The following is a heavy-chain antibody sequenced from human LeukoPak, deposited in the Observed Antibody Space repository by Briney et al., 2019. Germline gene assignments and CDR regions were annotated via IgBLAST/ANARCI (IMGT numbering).Heavy chain of an antibody. CDR2: IYPGDSDT. D-gene: IGHD3-16*01. CDR1: GYTFSNHW. Sequence: GESLKISCKGSGYTFSNHWIGWVRQMPGKGLEWMGIIYPGDSDTRYSPSFQGQVTISADKSISTAYLQWSSLKASDTAMYYCAIFDFLFGEIDNWFNPWGQGTQVTVSS. J-gene: IGHJ5*02. V-gene: IGHV5-51*01. CDR3: AIFDFLFGEIDNWFNP.